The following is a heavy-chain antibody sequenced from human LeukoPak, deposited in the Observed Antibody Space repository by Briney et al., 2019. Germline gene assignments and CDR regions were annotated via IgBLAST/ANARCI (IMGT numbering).Heavy chain of an antibody. CDR3: ARDYTSYGMDV. CDR1: GFTFSDYY. V-gene: IGHV3-11*01. Sequence: GGSLRLSCAASGFTFSDYYMSWIRQAPGKGLGWVSYISSSGSSIYYADSVKGRFTISRDDAKNSLYLQMNSLRAEDTAVYYCARDYTSYGMDVWGQGTTVTVSS. CDR2: ISSSGSSI. D-gene: IGHD3-16*01. J-gene: IGHJ6*02.